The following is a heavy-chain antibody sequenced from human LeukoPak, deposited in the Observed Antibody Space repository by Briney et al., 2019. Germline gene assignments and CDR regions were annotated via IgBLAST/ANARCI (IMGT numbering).Heavy chain of an antibody. Sequence: GESLKISCKGSGYSFTSYWIGWVRQMPGKGLEWMGIIYPGDSDTRYSPSFQGQVTISADKSISTAYLQWSSLKASDTAMYYCARRGIAYCSGGSCQGNWFDPWGQGTLVTVSA. D-gene: IGHD2-15*01. V-gene: IGHV5-51*01. J-gene: IGHJ5*02. CDR2: IYPGDSDT. CDR3: ARRGIAYCSGGSCQGNWFDP. CDR1: GYSFTSYW.